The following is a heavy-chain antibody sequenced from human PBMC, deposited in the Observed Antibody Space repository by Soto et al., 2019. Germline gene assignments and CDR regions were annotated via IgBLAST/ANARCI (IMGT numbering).Heavy chain of an antibody. D-gene: IGHD5-12*01. J-gene: IGHJ4*02. Sequence: ASVKVSCKASGYTFTGYYMHWVRQAPGQGPEWMGWINPNSGGTNYAQKFQGWVTMTRDTSISTAYMELSRLRSDDTAVYYCARDTSGYDHDYYFDYWGQGTLVTVSS. CDR2: INPNSGGT. CDR3: ARDTSGYDHDYYFDY. CDR1: GYTFTGYY. V-gene: IGHV1-2*04.